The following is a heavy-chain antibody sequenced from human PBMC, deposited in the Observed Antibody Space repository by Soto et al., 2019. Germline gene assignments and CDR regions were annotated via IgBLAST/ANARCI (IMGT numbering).Heavy chain of an antibody. V-gene: IGHV4-30-2*01. CDR2: VYHSGST. J-gene: IGHJ6*02. Sequence: PSETLSLTCAVSGGSISSGGYSWSWIRQPPGKGLERIGCVYHSGSTYSNPSLKSRVTISVDRSKNQFSLNLSSVTAADTAVYYCARGSGSYYYYGMDVWGQGTTVTVSS. D-gene: IGHD3-10*01. CDR1: GGSISSGGYS. CDR3: ARGSGSYYYYGMDV.